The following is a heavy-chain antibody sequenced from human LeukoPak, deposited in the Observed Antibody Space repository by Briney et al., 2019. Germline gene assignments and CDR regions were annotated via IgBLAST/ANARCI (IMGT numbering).Heavy chain of an antibody. J-gene: IGHJ4*02. V-gene: IGHV5-51*01. CDR3: ARQGILTGTAYFDY. CDR1: GYSFTNYW. Sequence: GESLKISCKGSGYSFTNYWIGWVRQMSGKGLEWMGFIYPGDSDTRYSPSFQGQVTISADKSISTAYLQWSSLKASDTAMYYCARQGILTGTAYFDYWGQGTLVTVSS. CDR2: IYPGDSDT. D-gene: IGHD1-20*01.